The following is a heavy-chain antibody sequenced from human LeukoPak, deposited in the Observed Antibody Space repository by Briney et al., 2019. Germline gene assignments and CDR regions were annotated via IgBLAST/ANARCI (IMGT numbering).Heavy chain of an antibody. V-gene: IGHV4-39*07. CDR2: INYSGIT. J-gene: IGHJ4*02. CDR3: ATGAGVFDY. D-gene: IGHD1-14*01. CDR1: GGSISSTKYF. Sequence: SETLSLTCTVSGGSISSTKYFWGWIRQPPGKGLEWIGSINYSGITYYTPSLKSRLTMSADMSNNEISLKLTSVTAADTAVYYCATGAGVFDYWGQGILVTVSS.